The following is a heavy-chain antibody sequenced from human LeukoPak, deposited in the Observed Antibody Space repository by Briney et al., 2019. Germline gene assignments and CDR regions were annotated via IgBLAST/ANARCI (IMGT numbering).Heavy chain of an antibody. CDR2: IYWDDDK. J-gene: IGHJ4*02. CDR3: AHFRDGYTFDY. CDR1: GFSLRTSGVG. V-gene: IGHV2-5*02. D-gene: IGHD5-24*01. Sequence: SGPTLLNPTRTLTLTCTFSGFSLRTSGVGVGWIRQPPGKALEWLPLIYWDDDKRYSPSLKSRLTITKDTSKNQVVLTMTNMDPVDTATYYCAHFRDGYTFDYWGQGTLVTVSS.